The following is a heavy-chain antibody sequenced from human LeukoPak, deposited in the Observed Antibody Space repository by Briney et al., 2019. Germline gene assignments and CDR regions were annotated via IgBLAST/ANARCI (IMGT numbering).Heavy chain of an antibody. Sequence: GSLRLSCAASGFTFSSYSMNWVRQAPGKGLEWIGEINHSGRNNYNPSLKSRVTISVDTSKNQFCLKLSSVTAAETAVYYCARHLGDTIVATESVLDYWGQGTLVTVSS. CDR2: INHSGRN. V-gene: IGHV4-34*01. CDR1: GFTFSSYS. CDR3: ARHLGDTIVATESVLDY. D-gene: IGHD5-12*01. J-gene: IGHJ4*02.